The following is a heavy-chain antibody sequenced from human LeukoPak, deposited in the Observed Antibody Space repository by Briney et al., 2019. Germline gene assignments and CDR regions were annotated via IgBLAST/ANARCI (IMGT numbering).Heavy chain of an antibody. J-gene: IGHJ4*02. D-gene: IGHD3-22*01. CDR2: IKQDGSET. Sequence: GGSLGLSCAASGFTFSRYWMSWVRQTPRKGLEWVANIKQDGSETYYVDSVKGRFTISRDNAKNSLYLQMNSLRAEDTAAYYCARDKGDYDRSGSLFVFGGQGTLVIVSS. V-gene: IGHV3-7*03. CDR1: GFTFSRYW. CDR3: ARDKGDYDRSGSLFVF.